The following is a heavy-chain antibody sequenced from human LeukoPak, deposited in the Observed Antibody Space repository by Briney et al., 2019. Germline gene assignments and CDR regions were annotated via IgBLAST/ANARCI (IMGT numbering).Heavy chain of an antibody. V-gene: IGHV4-34*01. CDR3: ARKVGATAPLFDY. Sequence: SETLSLTCAVYGGSFSGYYWSWIRQPPRKRLEWIGEINHSGSTNYNPSLKSRVTISVDTSKTQFSLKLSSVTAADTAVYYCARKVGATAPLFDYWGQGTLVTVSS. D-gene: IGHD1-26*01. CDR2: INHSGST. J-gene: IGHJ4*02. CDR1: GGSFSGYY.